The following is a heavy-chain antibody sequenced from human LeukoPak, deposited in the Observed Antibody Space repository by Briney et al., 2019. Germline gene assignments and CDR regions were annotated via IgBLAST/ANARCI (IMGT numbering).Heavy chain of an antibody. D-gene: IGHD3-10*01. CDR3: ARHSVSGAFDY. CDR1: GFIFSNYA. V-gene: IGHV3-23*01. Sequence: GGSLRLSCPASGFIFSNYAMSWVRQAPGKGLEWVSSVSGSGTGAYYADSVKGRFTTSRDNSKNTLFLQMNSLRAEDTAVYHCARHSVSGAFDYWGQGTLVTVSS. J-gene: IGHJ4*02. CDR2: VSGSGTGA.